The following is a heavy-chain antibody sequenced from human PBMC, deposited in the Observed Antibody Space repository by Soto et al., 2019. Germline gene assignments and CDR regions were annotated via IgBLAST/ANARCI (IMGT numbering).Heavy chain of an antibody. CDR2: IRNRPNSYTT. V-gene: IGHV3-72*01. Sequence: GGSLRLSCAASGFTFSDHYMDWVRQAPGKGLEWVGRIRNRPNSYTTQYAASVKGRFAVLRDDSENLVYLQMNDLKTEDTAVYYCVRDSGRGFXFDYWGQGAQVTVSS. CDR1: GFTFSDHY. J-gene: IGHJ4*02. D-gene: IGHD3-10*01. CDR3: VRDSGRGFXFDY.